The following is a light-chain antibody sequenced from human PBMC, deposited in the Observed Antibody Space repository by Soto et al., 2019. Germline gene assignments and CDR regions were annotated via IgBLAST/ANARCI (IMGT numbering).Light chain of an antibody. CDR3: QRSNKWPLP. CDR1: HGIGDT. Sequence: EIVLTHSPCTVSLSAGEVVTLSCRASHGIGDTLAWYHHKPGQTPSLLIYDTYARAPGVPARFSGSRSGTEFTLTINRLQSEDFAVYYCQRSNKWPLPFGGGTRLEI. J-gene: IGKJ5*01. V-gene: IGKV3-15*01. CDR2: DTY.